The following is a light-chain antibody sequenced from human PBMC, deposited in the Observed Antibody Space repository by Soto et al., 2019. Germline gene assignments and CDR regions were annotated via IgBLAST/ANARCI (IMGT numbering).Light chain of an antibody. CDR2: EVS. Sequence: QSVLTQPASVSGSPGQSITISCTGTSSDVGAYKYVTWHQQPPGKAPKLILFEVSNRPSGVSSRFSGSRSGDTASLTISGLHPDDEGYYYCSSYATGTTLGFGGGTKLTVL. CDR3: SSYATGTTLG. J-gene: IGLJ2*01. V-gene: IGLV2-14*01. CDR1: SSDVGAYKY.